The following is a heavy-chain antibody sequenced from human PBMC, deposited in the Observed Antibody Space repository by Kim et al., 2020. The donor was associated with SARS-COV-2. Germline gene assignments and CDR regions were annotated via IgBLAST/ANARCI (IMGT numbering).Heavy chain of an antibody. D-gene: IGHD3-10*01. CDR2: SA. Sequence: SAHYAASAKGLFTISRHKSKNTLYLQMNSLRADDTAVYDCARDAMVRGVHWGQGTLVTVSS. J-gene: IGHJ4*02. CDR3: ARDAMVRGVH. V-gene: IGHV3-53*04.